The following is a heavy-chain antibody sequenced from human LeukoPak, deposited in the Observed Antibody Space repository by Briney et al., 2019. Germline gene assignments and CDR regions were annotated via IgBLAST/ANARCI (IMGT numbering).Heavy chain of an antibody. CDR1: GYTFTGYY. Sequence: ASVKVSCKASGYTFTGYYMHWVRQAPGQGLEWMGWINPNSGGTNYAQKFQGRVTMTRDTSISTAYMELSRLRSDGTAMYYCARDSGSYSVDFDYWGQGTLVTVSS. V-gene: IGHV1-2*02. CDR2: INPNSGGT. J-gene: IGHJ4*02. CDR3: ARDSGSYSVDFDY. D-gene: IGHD1-26*01.